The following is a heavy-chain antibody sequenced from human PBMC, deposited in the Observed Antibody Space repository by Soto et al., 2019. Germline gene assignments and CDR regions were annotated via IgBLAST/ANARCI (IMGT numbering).Heavy chain of an antibody. Sequence: QVQLQESGPGLVKPSGTLSLTCAVSGGSISSSNWWSWVRRPPGKGLEWIGEIYHSGSTNYNPSLKRRVTISVDKSKNQFSLKLSSVTAADTAVYYCARALGSTDLFDYWGQGTLVTVSS. V-gene: IGHV4-4*02. J-gene: IGHJ4*02. CDR1: GGSISSSNW. D-gene: IGHD3-16*01. CDR3: ARALGSTDLFDY. CDR2: IYHSGST.